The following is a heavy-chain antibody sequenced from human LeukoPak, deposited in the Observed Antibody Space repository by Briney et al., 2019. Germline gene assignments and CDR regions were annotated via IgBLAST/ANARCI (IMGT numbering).Heavy chain of an antibody. V-gene: IGHV4-59*01. J-gene: IGHJ3*02. CDR3: ARTYYYDSSGLDDAFDI. Sequence: PSETLSLTCTVSGGSISSYYWSWIRQPPGKGLEWIGYIYYSGSTNYNPSLKSRVTISVDTSKNQFSLKLSSVTAADTAVYYCARTYYYDSSGLDDAFDIWGQGTMVTVSS. CDR1: GGSISSYY. D-gene: IGHD3-22*01. CDR2: IYYSGST.